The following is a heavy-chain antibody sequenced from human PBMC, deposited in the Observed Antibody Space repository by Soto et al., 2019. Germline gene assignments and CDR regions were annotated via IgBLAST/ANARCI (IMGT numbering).Heavy chain of an antibody. D-gene: IGHD3-22*01. CDR2: IYHSGST. Sequence: QVQLQESGPGLVKPSGTLSLTCAVSGGSISSSNWWSWVRQPPGKGLDWIGEIYHSGSTNYNPSLKSRVTISVDKSKNQCSVKLSSVPAADTAVDYCARDRYDSSGYVIIDAFDIWGQGTMVTVSS. CDR1: GGSISSSNW. J-gene: IGHJ3*02. V-gene: IGHV4-4*02. CDR3: ARDRYDSSGYVIIDAFDI.